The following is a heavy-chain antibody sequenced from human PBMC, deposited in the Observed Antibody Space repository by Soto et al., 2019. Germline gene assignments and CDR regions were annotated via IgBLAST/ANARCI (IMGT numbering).Heavy chain of an antibody. CDR1: GFTFSDSY. CDR3: ARRQWFAYDS. D-gene: IGHD3-22*01. V-gene: IGHV3-11*01. CDR2: ISPSGDAV. J-gene: IGHJ4*02. Sequence: QVQLVESGGGLVKPGGSLRLSCVPSGFTFSDSYMSLVRQAPGKGLEWVSYISPSGDAVFYADSVKGRFTISRDNAKLSLYLQMNSLRAEDTAVYYCARRQWFAYDSWGQGALVTVSS.